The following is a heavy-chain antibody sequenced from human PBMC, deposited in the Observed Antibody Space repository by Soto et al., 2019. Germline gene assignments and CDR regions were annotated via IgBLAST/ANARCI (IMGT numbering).Heavy chain of an antibody. V-gene: IGHV3-21*01. Sequence: GGSLRLSCAASGFTFSSYSMNWVRQAPGKGLEWVSSISSSSSYIYYADSVKGRFTISRDNAKNSLYLQMNSLRAEDTAVYYCAHIVVVPAADAFDIWGQGTMVTV. J-gene: IGHJ3*02. CDR1: GFTFSSYS. D-gene: IGHD2-2*01. CDR3: AHIVVVPAADAFDI. CDR2: ISSSSSYI.